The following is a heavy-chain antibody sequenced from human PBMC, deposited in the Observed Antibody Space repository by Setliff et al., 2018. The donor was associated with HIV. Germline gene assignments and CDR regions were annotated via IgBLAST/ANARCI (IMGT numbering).Heavy chain of an antibody. CDR1: GYTFSDYY. V-gene: IGHV1-2*02. CDR3: ARDLYTSGWPNWFDP. J-gene: IGHJ5*02. CDR2: INPNSGAT. Sequence: ASVKVSCKASGYTFSDYYMYWVRQAPGQGLQWMGWINPNSGATKYAQKFQGRVTMTTDRSTKTAYLDLGSLRPDDTAVYYCARDLYTSGWPNWFDPWGPGTLVTVSS. D-gene: IGHD6-19*01.